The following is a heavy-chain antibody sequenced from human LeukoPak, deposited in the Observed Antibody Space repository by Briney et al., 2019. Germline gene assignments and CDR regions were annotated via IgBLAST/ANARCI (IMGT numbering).Heavy chain of an antibody. V-gene: IGHV3-74*01. J-gene: IGHJ4*02. CDR2: INSDGSRT. D-gene: IGHD4/OR15-4a*01. CDR3: ARRAGAYSHPYDY. CDR1: GFTFSSYW. Sequence: GGSLRLSCAASGFTFSSYWMHWVRQAPGKGLVWVSRINSDGSRTTYADSVKGRFTISRDNSKNTLYLQMNSLRAEDTAVYYCARRAGAYSHPYDYWGQGTLVTVSS.